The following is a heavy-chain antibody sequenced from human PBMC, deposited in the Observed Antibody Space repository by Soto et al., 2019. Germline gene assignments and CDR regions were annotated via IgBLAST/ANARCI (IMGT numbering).Heavy chain of an antibody. V-gene: IGHV4-39*01. CDR3: SRHSRSVDHGSGPYSSDS. Sequence: QVQLQLSGPRLVKPSETLSLTCTVSGGSISTSGYYWAWIRQPPGKWLEWIGSIYDSGNNYYNPSLQSRITISTDWPQNQSSLRLASVTAADTAVYYWSRHSRSVDHGSGPYSSDSWGQGTLVTVSS. CDR1: GGSISTSGYY. CDR2: IYDSGNN. J-gene: IGHJ4*02. D-gene: IGHD3-10*01.